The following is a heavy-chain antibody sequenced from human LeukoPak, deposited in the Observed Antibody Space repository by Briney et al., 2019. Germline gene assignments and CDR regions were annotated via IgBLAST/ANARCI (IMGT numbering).Heavy chain of an antibody. CDR2: ISSSSSYI. CDR1: GFTFSRYS. J-gene: IGHJ3*02. D-gene: IGHD3-22*01. Sequence: VGSLRLSCAASGFTFSRYSMNWVRQAPGKGMECVSSISSSSSYIYYADSVKGRFTISRDNAKNSLYLQMNSLRAEDTAVYYCARDIYYYDSSGYYSWAFDIWGQGTMVTVSS. CDR3: ARDIYYYDSSGYYSWAFDI. V-gene: IGHV3-21*01.